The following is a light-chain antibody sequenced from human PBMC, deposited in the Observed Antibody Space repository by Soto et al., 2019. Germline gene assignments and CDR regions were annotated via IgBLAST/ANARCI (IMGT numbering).Light chain of an antibody. V-gene: IGKV1-5*01. J-gene: IGKJ1*01. CDR3: QQYNSYLGT. CDR1: QSISSW. Sequence: DIQMIQSPSTLSASVGDRVTITCRASQSISSWLAWYQQKPGKAPKLLIYDASSLESGVPSRFSGSGSGTEFTLTISSLQPDDFATYYCQQYNSYLGTFGQGTKVDIK. CDR2: DAS.